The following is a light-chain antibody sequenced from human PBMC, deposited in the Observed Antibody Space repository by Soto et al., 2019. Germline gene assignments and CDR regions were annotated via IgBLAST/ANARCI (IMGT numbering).Light chain of an antibody. CDR2: CAS. J-gene: IGKJ1*01. CDR3: QHYGRSPS. V-gene: IGKV3-20*01. Sequence: EVVMTHSRATLSVSPWERATLSPRASQSVGSAYVGWYQQKPGQAPRLLIFCASRGATGIPDRFSGSGSGTNFTLTINKVEPEDSAVYYCQHYGRSPSFGRGTKV. CDR1: QSVGSAY.